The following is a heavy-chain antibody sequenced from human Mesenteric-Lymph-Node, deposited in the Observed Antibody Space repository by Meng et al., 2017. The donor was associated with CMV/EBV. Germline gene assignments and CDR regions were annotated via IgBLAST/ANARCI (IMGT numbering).Heavy chain of an antibody. Sequence: SVKVSCKSSGDSFSTYYISWVRQAPGQGLEWMGGITPFSRSPHYAQSFQGFQGRQPRLTIDTDESRLTVYMQLNGLRSGDTAVYYCAREAWTPRSGRLYYFDQWGPGTLVTVSS. D-gene: IGHD2/OR15-2a*01. J-gene: IGHJ4*02. V-gene: IGHV1-69*05. CDR1: GDSFSTYY. CDR2: ITPFSRSP. CDR3: AREAWTPRSGRLYYFDQ.